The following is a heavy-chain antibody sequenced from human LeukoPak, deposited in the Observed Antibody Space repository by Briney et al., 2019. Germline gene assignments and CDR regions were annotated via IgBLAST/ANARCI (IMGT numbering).Heavy chain of an antibody. J-gene: IGHJ5*02. V-gene: IGHV4-34*01. CDR1: GGSFSGYY. CDR3: ARHYGP. Sequence: SETLSLTCAVYGGSFSGYYWSWIRQPPGKGLEWIGEINHSRSSNYNPSLKSRVTISVDTSKNQFSLRLSSVTAADTAVYYCARHYGPWGQGTLVTVSS. CDR2: INHSRSS. D-gene: IGHD3-16*01.